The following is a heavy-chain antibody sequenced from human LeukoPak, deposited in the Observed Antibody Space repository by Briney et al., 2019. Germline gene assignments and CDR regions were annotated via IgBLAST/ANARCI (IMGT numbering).Heavy chain of an antibody. CDR2: ISSSGSTI. V-gene: IGHV3-11*01. J-gene: IGHJ4*02. CDR1: GFTFSDYY. CDR3: ARDQVDTAMVRDPFDY. D-gene: IGHD5-18*01. Sequence: GGSLRLSCAASGFTFSDYYMSWIRQAPGKGLEWVSYISSSGSTIYYADSVKGRFTISKDNAKNSLYLQMNSLRAEDTAVYYCARDQVDTAMVRDPFDYWGQGTLVTVSS.